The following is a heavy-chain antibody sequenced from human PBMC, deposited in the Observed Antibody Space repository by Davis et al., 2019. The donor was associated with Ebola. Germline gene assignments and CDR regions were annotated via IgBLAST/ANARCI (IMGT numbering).Heavy chain of an antibody. CDR2: TSCCNGRT. CDR3: ALGYCSTTSCYTVD. J-gene: IGHJ4*02. Sequence: PGGSLRLSCAASGFAFSSYVMHWVRQAPGKGLEWVSYTSCCNGRTYYADSVKGRFTISRDNAKNSLYLQMNSLRAEDTAVYYCALGYCSTTSCYTVDWGQGTVVTVSS. V-gene: IGHV3-21*01. D-gene: IGHD2-2*02. CDR1: GFAFSSYV.